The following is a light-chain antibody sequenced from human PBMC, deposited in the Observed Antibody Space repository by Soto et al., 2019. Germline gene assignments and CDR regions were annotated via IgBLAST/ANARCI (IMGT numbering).Light chain of an antibody. Sequence: DSQMAHSPSTLSAFVGERVTVTFRASQTISTSLAWYQQKPGKAPKLLIYLASTLQSGVPARFSGSGSATEFTLSISSLQPDDFATYYCQQYGTSSRTFGQGTKVDIK. V-gene: IGKV1-5*03. CDR1: QTISTS. CDR3: QQYGTSSRT. J-gene: IGKJ1*01. CDR2: LAS.